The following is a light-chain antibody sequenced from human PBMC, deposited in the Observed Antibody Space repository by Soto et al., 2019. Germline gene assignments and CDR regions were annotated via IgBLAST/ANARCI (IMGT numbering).Light chain of an antibody. CDR2: LNSDGSH. J-gene: IGLJ1*01. CDR3: QTGGTGIRV. V-gene: IGLV4-69*01. CDR1: SGHSSYA. Sequence: QPVLTQSPSASASLGASVKLTCTLSSGHSSYAIAWHQQQPEKGPRYLMKLNSDGSHSKGDGIPDRFSGSSSGAERYLTISSLQSDDEADYYCQTGGTGIRVFGTGTKVTVL.